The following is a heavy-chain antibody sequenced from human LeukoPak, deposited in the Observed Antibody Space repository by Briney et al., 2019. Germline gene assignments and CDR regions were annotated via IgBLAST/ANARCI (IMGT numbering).Heavy chain of an antibody. CDR2: IYDSGST. D-gene: IGHD3-22*01. Sequence: SETLSLTCTVSGGSIGSYYWSWIRQPPGKGLEWIGYIYDSGSTNYNPSLKSRVTISVDTSKNQFSLKLSSVTAADTAVYYCACLTTADAFDIWGQGTMVTVSS. CDR1: GGSIGSYY. V-gene: IGHV4-59*01. J-gene: IGHJ3*02. CDR3: ACLTTADAFDI.